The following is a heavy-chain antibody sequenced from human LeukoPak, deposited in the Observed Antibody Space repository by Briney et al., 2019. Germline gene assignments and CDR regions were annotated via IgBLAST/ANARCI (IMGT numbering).Heavy chain of an antibody. V-gene: IGHV4-4*09. Sequence: SETLSLTCTVSGGPISSFYWSWIRQPPGKGLEWIGYIHTSGDTSYNPSLKSRVTISVDSSKKQFSLKLGSVTAADTAVYYCATSPKVTYFDYWGQGTLVTVSS. CDR2: IHTSGDT. CDR1: GGPISSFY. CDR3: ATSPKVTYFDY. J-gene: IGHJ4*02.